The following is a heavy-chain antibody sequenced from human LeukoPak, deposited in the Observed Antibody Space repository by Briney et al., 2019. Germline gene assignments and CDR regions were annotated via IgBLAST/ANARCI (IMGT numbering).Heavy chain of an antibody. D-gene: IGHD3-9*01. CDR3: ARGLVKQTNYYYGMDV. J-gene: IGHJ6*02. V-gene: IGHV1-2*02. Sequence: ASVKVSCKASGYTFTGYYMHWVRQAPGQGLEWMGWINPNSGGTNYAQKFQGRVTMTRDTSISTAYMELSRLRSDDTAVYYCARGLVKQTNYYYGMDVWGQGTTVTVSS. CDR1: GYTFTGYY. CDR2: INPNSGGT.